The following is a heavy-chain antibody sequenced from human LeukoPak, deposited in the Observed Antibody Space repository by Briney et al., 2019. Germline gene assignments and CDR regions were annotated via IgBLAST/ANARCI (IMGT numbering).Heavy chain of an antibody. Sequence: GGSLRLSCVTSGFNFRSYWMNWVRQAPGKGLEWVSAISGSGGSTYYADSVKGRFTISRDNSKNTLYLQMNSLRAEDTAVYYCAKDSIRYYYYYGMDVWGQGTTVTVSS. J-gene: IGHJ6*02. D-gene: IGHD1-20*01. CDR2: ISGSGGST. V-gene: IGHV3-23*01. CDR1: GFNFRSYW. CDR3: AKDSIRYYYYYGMDV.